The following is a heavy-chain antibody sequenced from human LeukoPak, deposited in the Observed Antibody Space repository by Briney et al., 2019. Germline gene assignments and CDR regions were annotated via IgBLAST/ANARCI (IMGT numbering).Heavy chain of an antibody. V-gene: IGHV4-59*01. D-gene: IGHD4-17*01. CDR3: ARRTGYGDYAGAFDI. Sequence: SETLSHTCTVSGGSISSYYWSWIRQPPGKGLEWIGYIYYSGSTNYNPSLKSRVTISVDTSKNQFSLKLSSVTAADTAVYYCARRTGYGDYAGAFDIWGQGTMVTASS. CDR2: IYYSGST. J-gene: IGHJ3*02. CDR1: GGSISSYY.